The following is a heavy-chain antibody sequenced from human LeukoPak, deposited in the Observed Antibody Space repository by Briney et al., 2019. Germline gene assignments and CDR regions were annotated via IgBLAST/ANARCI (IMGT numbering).Heavy chain of an antibody. CDR3: ARDATTTYGFDI. CDR1: GGSISSYY. V-gene: IGHV4-59*01. D-gene: IGHD1-7*01. CDR2: ISYTGST. J-gene: IGHJ3*02. Sequence: SETLSLTCTVSGGSISSYYWSWIRQPPGKGLEWIGYISYTGSTNYNPSLRSRVTISGDSSKNQFSLHLSSVTAADTAVYYCARDATTTYGFDIWGQGTMVTVSS.